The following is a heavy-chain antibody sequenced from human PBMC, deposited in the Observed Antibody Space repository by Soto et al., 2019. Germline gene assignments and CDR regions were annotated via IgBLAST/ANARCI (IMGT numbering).Heavy chain of an antibody. Sequence: QVQLAESGGGLVKPGGSLRLSCVASGFDFDDSYITWIRQVPGKGLEWVSSISSTSTYKNYADSVKGRFTISRDNAKNSVFLQMTSLSAEDTALYYCARDLNSVYPDWGQGTLVTVSS. CDR1: GFDFDDSY. CDR2: ISSTSTYK. V-gene: IGHV3-11*05. CDR3: ARDLNSVYPD. D-gene: IGHD5-12*01. J-gene: IGHJ4*02.